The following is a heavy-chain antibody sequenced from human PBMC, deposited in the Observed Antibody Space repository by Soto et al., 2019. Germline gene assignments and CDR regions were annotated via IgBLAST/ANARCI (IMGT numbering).Heavy chain of an antibody. CDR1: GGTFSSYT. CDR3: ARDLNWVYCSSTSCYGLADAFDI. J-gene: IGHJ3*02. CDR2: IIPILGIA. Sequence: ASVKVSCKASGGTFSSYTISWVRQAPGQGLEWMGRIIPILGIANYAQKFQGRVTITADKSTSTAYMELSSLRSEDTAVYYCARDLNWVYCSSTSCYGLADAFDIWGQGTMVTVSS. D-gene: IGHD2-2*01. V-gene: IGHV1-69*04.